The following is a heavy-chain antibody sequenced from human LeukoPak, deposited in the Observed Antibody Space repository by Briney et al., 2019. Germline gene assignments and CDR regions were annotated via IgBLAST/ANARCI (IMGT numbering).Heavy chain of an antibody. Sequence: PGGSLRLSCAASGFTFSDYYMSWIRQAPGKGLEWVSYISSSGSTIYYADSVKGRFSISRDNTKGSLFLQLNSLRAEDTAVYYCARDLGYCANGVSHTRFDYWGQGTLVAVSS. CDR3: ARDLGYCANGVSHTRFDY. V-gene: IGHV3-11*01. D-gene: IGHD2-8*01. CDR1: GFTFSDYY. J-gene: IGHJ4*02. CDR2: ISSSGSTI.